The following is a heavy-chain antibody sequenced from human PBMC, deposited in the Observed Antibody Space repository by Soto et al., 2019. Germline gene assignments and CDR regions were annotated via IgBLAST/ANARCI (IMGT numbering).Heavy chain of an antibody. CDR2: ISYDGSNK. J-gene: IGHJ6*02. CDR3: AKEVIVGATRVYYYGMDV. Sequence: PGGSLRLSCAASGFTFSSYGMHWVRQAPGKGLEWVAVISYDGSNKYYADSVKGRFTISRDNSKNTPYLQMNSLRAEDTAVYYCAKEVIVGATRVYYYGMDVWGQGTTVTVSS. CDR1: GFTFSSYG. V-gene: IGHV3-30*18. D-gene: IGHD1-26*01.